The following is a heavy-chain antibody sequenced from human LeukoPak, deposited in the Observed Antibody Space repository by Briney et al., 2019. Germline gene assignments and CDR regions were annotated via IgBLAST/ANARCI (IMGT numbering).Heavy chain of an antibody. D-gene: IGHD3-16*01. Sequence: PSETLSLTCTVSVGSIGSLYWSWIRQSPGKGLEWIGYIHYSGYTYHNPSLTGRVTISVDVSRNQFSLRLTSVTAADTAIYYCASDGGGNWFDPWGQGTLVTVSS. V-gene: IGHV4-59*01. CDR3: ASDGGGNWFDP. CDR2: IHYSGYT. J-gene: IGHJ5*02. CDR1: VGSIGSLY.